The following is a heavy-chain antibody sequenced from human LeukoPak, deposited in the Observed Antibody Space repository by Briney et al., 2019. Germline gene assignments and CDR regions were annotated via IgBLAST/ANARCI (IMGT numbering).Heavy chain of an antibody. CDR1: GGSFGGYY. CDR3: ARARVGVRGVIGWFDP. V-gene: IGHV4-34*01. CDR2: INHSGST. J-gene: IGHJ5*02. D-gene: IGHD3-10*01. Sequence: SETLSLTCAVYGGSFGGYYWSWIRQPPGEGLEWIGEINHSGSTNYNPSLKSRVTISVDTSKNQFSLKLSSVTAADTAVYYCARARVGVRGVIGWFDPWGQGTLVTVSS.